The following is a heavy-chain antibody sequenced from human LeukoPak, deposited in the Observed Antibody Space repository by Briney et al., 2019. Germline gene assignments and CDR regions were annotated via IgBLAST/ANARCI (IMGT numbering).Heavy chain of an antibody. J-gene: IGHJ4*02. Sequence: SETLSLTCAVSGGSISSSNWWSWVRQPPGKGLEWIGEIYHSGSTNYNPSLKSRVTISVDTSKNQFSLKLSSVTAADTAVYYCARAGVVGATWGFDYWGQGTLVTVSS. V-gene: IGHV4-4*02. D-gene: IGHD1-26*01. CDR2: IYHSGST. CDR1: GGSISSSNW. CDR3: ARAGVVGATWGFDY.